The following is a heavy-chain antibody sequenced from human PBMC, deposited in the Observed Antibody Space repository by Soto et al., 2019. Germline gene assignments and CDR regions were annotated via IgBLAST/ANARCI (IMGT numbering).Heavy chain of an antibody. CDR1: GGSISSGGYY. Sequence: QVQLQESGPGLVKPSQTLSLTSTVSGGSISSGGYYWSWIRQHPGKGLEWIGYIYYSGSTYYNPSLRSRVTIAVATLKNPFALKRSSVTAADTAVYYCAGYDSSGYSAFDYWGQGTLVTVSS. CDR3: AGYDSSGYSAFDY. V-gene: IGHV4-31*03. CDR2: IYYSGST. J-gene: IGHJ4*02. D-gene: IGHD3-22*01.